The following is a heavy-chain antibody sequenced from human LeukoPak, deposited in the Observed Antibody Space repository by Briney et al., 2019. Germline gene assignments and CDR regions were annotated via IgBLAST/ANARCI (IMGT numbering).Heavy chain of an antibody. CDR2: IYYSGST. D-gene: IGHD3-10*01. J-gene: IGHJ4*02. V-gene: IGHV4-39*01. CDR1: GDSISSSSYY. Sequence: SETLSLTCTVSGDSISSSSYYWGWIRQPPGKGLEWIGSIYYSGSTYYNPSLKSRGTMSVDTSKNQFSLKLSSVTAADTAVYYCARLVYYYGLGSYSAVDYWGQGTLVTVSS. CDR3: ARLVYYYGLGSYSAVDY.